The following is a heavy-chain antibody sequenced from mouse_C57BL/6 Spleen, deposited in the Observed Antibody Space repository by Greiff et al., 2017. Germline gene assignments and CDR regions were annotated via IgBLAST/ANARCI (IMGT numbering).Heavy chain of an antibody. CDR3: AREYYDYDPFDY. J-gene: IGHJ2*01. V-gene: IGHV1-81*01. CDR1: GYTFTSYG. Sequence: QVQLQQSGAELARPGASVKLSCKASGYTFTSYGISWVKQRTGQGLEWIGEIYPRSGNTYYNEKFKGKATLTADKSSSTAYMELRSLTSEDSAVYFCAREYYDYDPFDYWGQGTTLTVSS. CDR2: IYPRSGNT. D-gene: IGHD2-4*01.